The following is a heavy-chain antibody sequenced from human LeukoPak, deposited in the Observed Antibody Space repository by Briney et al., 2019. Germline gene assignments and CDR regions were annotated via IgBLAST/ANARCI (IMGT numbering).Heavy chain of an antibody. CDR2: ISGPGASE. CDR1: GFTFGTYA. J-gene: IGHJ4*02. Sequence: GGSLRLSCAASGFTFGTYAMSWVRQTPGEGLDWVAGISGPGASEFYAESVRGRFTISRDNLKNTLYLQMNSLRAEDTAIYYCAKEIGARTRVFDFWGQGALVTVSS. CDR3: AKEIGARTRVFDF. V-gene: IGHV3-23*01. D-gene: IGHD6-6*01.